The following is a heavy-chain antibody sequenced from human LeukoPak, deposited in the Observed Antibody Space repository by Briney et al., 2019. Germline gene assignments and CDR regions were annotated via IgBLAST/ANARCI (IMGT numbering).Heavy chain of an antibody. CDR3: AREVDCSSTSCYWGMDV. CDR2: ISYDGSNK. V-gene: IGHV3-30*04. Sequence: GGSLRLSCAASGFTFSSYAMHRVRQAPGKGLEWVAVISYDGSNKYYADSVKGRFTISRDNSKNTLYLQMNSLRAEDTAVYYCAREVDCSSTSCYWGMDVWGKGTTVTVSS. CDR1: GFTFSSYA. J-gene: IGHJ6*04. D-gene: IGHD2-2*01.